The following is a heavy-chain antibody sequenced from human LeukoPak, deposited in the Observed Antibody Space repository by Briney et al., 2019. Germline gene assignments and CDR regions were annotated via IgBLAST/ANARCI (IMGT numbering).Heavy chain of an antibody. J-gene: IGHJ4*02. CDR2: INPNSGGT. V-gene: IGHV1-2*02. D-gene: IGHD1/OR15-1a*01. CDR1: GYTFTNYY. Sequence: ASVKVSCKASGYTFTNYYMHWVRQAPGQGLEWMGWINPNSGGTHYTRKFQGRVTMTRDTSISTAYLELSRLTSDDTAVYYCATEQIMVPGLAGIDYWGQGTLVTVSS. CDR3: ATEQIMVPGLAGIDY.